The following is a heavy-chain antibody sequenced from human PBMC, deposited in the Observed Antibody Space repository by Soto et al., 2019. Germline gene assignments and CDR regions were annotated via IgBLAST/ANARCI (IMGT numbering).Heavy chain of an antibody. D-gene: IGHD2-2*01. CDR1: GYTFTSYY. CDR3: ARHDCISTSCYYYYYYSMDV. CDR2: INPSGGST. V-gene: IGHV1-46*01. Sequence: ASVKVSCKASGYTFTSYYMQWVRQAPGQGLEWMGIINPSGGSTSNAQKFQGRGTITADESTSTAYMELSSLRSEDTAVYYCARHDCISTSCYYYYYYSMDVWGQGTTVTVSS. J-gene: IGHJ6*02.